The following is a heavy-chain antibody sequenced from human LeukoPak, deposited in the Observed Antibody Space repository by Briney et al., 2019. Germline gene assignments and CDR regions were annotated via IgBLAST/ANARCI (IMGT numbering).Heavy chain of an antibody. V-gene: IGHV3-7*01. CDR3: ARCIPPYYDILTGYSPVFGLNY. D-gene: IGHD3-9*01. CDR2: IKQDGSEK. J-gene: IGHJ4*02. Sequence: PGGSLRLSCAASGFTFSSYWMSWVRQAPGKGLEWVANIKQDGSEKYYVDSVKGRFTISRDNAKNSLYLQMNSLRAEDTAVYYCARCIPPYYDILTGYSPVFGLNYWGQGTLVTVSS. CDR1: GFTFSSYW.